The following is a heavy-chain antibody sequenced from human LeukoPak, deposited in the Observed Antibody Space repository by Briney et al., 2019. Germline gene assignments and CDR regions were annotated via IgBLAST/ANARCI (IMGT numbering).Heavy chain of an antibody. V-gene: IGHV3-23*01. Sequence: GGSLRLSCAASGFTFSSYAMSWVRQAPGKGLEWVSAISGSGGSTYYADSVKGRFTISRDNSKNTLYLQMNSLRAEDTAVYYCAKDGWDYYDSSGYYSWGQGTLVTVSS. D-gene: IGHD3-22*01. J-gene: IGHJ4*02. CDR2: ISGSGGST. CDR3: AKDGWDYYDSSGYYS. CDR1: GFTFSSYA.